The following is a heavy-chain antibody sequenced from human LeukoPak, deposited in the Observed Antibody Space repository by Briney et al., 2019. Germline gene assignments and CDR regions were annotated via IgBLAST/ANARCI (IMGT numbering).Heavy chain of an antibody. V-gene: IGHV3-23*01. Sequence: GGSLRLSCAASGFSFSSYAMNWVRQAPGKGLEWISTITYDSVRTFYADSVKGRFTISRGNAKNSLSLQMNNLRAEDTAVYYCARAHYYDSSGPAYWGQGTLVTVSS. CDR2: ITYDSVRT. CDR1: GFSFSSYA. CDR3: ARAHYYDSSGPAY. D-gene: IGHD3-22*01. J-gene: IGHJ4*02.